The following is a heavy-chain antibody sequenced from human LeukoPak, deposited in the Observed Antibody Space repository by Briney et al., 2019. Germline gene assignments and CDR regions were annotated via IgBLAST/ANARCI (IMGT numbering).Heavy chain of an antibody. D-gene: IGHD5-12*01. CDR1: DGSISSSSYY. J-gene: IGHJ4*02. CDR2: IYYSGST. V-gene: IGHV4-39*01. CDR3: WGRDREGGYDLGAFDY. Sequence: SETLSLTCTVSDGSISSSSYYWGSVRQPPGQWLEWNGNIYYSGSTYYNPSLKSRVTISLDTSKNQFSLKVSSVTGSDTAVYYCWGRDREGGYDLGAFDYWGQGTLVTVSS.